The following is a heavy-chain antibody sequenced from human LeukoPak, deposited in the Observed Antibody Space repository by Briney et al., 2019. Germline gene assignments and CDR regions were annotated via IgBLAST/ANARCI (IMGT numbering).Heavy chain of an antibody. D-gene: IGHD3-10*01. CDR3: ARCERSYFNWFDP. J-gene: IGHJ5*02. Sequence: ASVKVSCKASGGTFSSYAISWVRQAPGQGLEWMGGIIPIFGTANYAQKFQGRVTITTDESTSTAYMELSSLRSEDTAVYYCARCERSYFNWFDPWGQGTLVTVSS. V-gene: IGHV1-69*05. CDR2: IIPIFGTA. CDR1: GGTFSSYA.